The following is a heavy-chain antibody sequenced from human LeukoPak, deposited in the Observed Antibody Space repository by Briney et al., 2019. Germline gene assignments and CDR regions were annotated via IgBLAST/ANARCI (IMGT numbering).Heavy chain of an antibody. V-gene: IGHV1-46*01. CDR1: GYTFTNYY. D-gene: IGHD3-22*01. Sequence: ASVKVSCKASGYTFTNYYMHWERHAPGQGLEWMGIISPSGGSTNYAQKFQGRVTMTRDTSTSTVYMELSSLRSEDTAVYYCARDDYYDSSSYFDYWGQGTLVTVSS. CDR3: ARDDYYDSSSYFDY. J-gene: IGHJ4*02. CDR2: ISPSGGST.